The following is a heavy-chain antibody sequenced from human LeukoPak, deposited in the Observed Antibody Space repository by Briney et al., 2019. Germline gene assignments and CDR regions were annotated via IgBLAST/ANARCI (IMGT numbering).Heavy chain of an antibody. CDR1: GFTFSIYA. V-gene: IGHV3-23*01. D-gene: IGHD2-15*01. J-gene: IGHJ3*02. CDR2: ISGGGGSI. CDR3: AKDGGSSLFGRGAFDI. Sequence: GGSLRLSCAASGFTFSIYAMSWVRQAPGKGLEWVSAISGGGGSIYYADSVKGRFTISRDNSKNTLYLQMNGLRGEDTAVYFCAKDGGSSLFGRGAFDIWGQGTMVTVPS.